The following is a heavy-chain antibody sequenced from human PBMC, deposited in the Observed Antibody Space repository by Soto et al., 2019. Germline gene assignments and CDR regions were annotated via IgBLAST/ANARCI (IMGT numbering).Heavy chain of an antibody. CDR1: GGTFNTYN. Sequence: QVQLVQSGAEVKKPGSSVKVSCKASGGTFNTYNINWVRQAPGQGLEWMGGIFPIFGTTNYAQRFKGRVTITADDTTSTAYMELSSLRSEDTAVYYCARDETGDSYYYYYGMDVWGQGTTVTVTS. CDR2: IFPIFGTT. CDR3: ARDETGDSYYYYYGMDV. V-gene: IGHV1-69*01. D-gene: IGHD3-16*01. J-gene: IGHJ6*02.